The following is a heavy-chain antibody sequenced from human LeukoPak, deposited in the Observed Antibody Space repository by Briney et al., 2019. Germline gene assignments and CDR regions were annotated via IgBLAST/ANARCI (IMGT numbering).Heavy chain of an antibody. V-gene: IGHV4-30-4*01. CDR1: GGSISSDDYY. D-gene: IGHD6-13*01. Sequence: PSETLSLTCTVSGGSISSDDYYWSWIRQPPGKGLEWIGYIYYSGSTYYNPSLKSRVTISVDTSKNQFSLKLSSVTAADTAVYYCARGYSSSWRTFDYWGQGTLVTVSS. CDR3: ARGYSSSWRTFDY. CDR2: IYYSGST. J-gene: IGHJ4*02.